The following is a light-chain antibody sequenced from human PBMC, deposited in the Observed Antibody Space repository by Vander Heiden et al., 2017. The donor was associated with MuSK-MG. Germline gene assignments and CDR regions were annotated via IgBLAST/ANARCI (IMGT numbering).Light chain of an antibody. CDR1: QSVSSS. CDR3: QQRSDSYT. J-gene: IGKJ2*01. CDR2: DAS. V-gene: IGKV3-11*01. Sequence: DIVLTQSPATLSLSPGERANLSCRASQSVSSSLAWFQQKPGQAPRLLIYDASNEAAGIPARFSGSGSGTDSTLTISGLEPEDFAVYYCQQRSDSYTFGQGTKLEIK.